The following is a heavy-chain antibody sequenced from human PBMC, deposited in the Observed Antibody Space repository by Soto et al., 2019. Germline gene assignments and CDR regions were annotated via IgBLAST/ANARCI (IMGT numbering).Heavy chain of an antibody. J-gene: IGHJ4*02. Sequence: GAYLKISCKTSGYTFSGHWISWVRQVPGKGLQWMGNIDPSDSYINYNPAFRGHVTFSVDKSSSTAYLHWRSLGPSDTAIYYCARHGAAIWLGYWGQGTLVSVSS. V-gene: IGHV5-10-1*01. CDR2: IDPSDSYI. CDR3: ARHGAAIWLGY. D-gene: IGHD6-19*01. CDR1: GYTFSGHW.